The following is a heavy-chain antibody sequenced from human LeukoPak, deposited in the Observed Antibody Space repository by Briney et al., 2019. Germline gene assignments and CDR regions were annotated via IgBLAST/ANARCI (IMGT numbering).Heavy chain of an antibody. CDR2: ISGSGGST. D-gene: IGHD6-13*01. J-gene: IGHJ4*02. V-gene: IGHV3-23*01. CDR3: ANNIAAAGTDY. Sequence: GGSLRLSCAASGFTFSSYAMSWVRQAPGKGLEWVSAISGSGGSTYYADSVRGRFTISRDNSKNTLYLQMNSLRAEDTAVYYCANNIAAAGTDYWGQGTLVTVSS. CDR1: GFTFSSYA.